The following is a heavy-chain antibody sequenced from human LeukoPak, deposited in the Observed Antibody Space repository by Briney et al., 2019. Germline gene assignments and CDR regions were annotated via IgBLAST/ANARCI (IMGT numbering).Heavy chain of an antibody. Sequence: GGSLRLSCAASGFTVSSNYMSWVRQTPGKGLEWVGRIKSKTDGGTTDYAAPVKGRFTISRDDSKNTLYLQMNSLKTEDTAVYYCTAGVLRYFDWSIPWGQGTLLTVSS. V-gene: IGHV3-15*01. CDR3: TAGVLRYFDWSIP. CDR2: IKSKTDGGTT. D-gene: IGHD3-9*01. J-gene: IGHJ5*02. CDR1: GFTVSSNY.